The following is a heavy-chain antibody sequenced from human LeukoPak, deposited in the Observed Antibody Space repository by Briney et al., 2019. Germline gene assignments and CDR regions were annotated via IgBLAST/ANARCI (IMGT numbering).Heavy chain of an antibody. Sequence: SVKVSCKASGYTFTGYYMHWVRQAPGQGLEWMGGIIPIFGTANYAQKFQGRVTITTDESTSTAYMELSSLRSEDTAVYYCARDAIGSGSLDAFDIWGQGTMVTVSS. V-gene: IGHV1-69*05. CDR1: GYTFTGYY. CDR2: IIPIFGTA. D-gene: IGHD3-10*01. CDR3: ARDAIGSGSLDAFDI. J-gene: IGHJ3*02.